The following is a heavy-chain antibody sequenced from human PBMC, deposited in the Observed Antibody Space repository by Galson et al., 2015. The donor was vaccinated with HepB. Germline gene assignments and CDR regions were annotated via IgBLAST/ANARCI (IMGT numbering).Heavy chain of an antibody. D-gene: IGHD4-17*01. CDR1: SGPISSSDYY. V-gene: IGHV4-39*07. CDR2: IYYGGIT. Sequence: SETLSLTCTVSSGPISSSDYYWGWVRQPPGKGLEWIGNIYYGGITSYNPSLKSRVTISVDTSKKQFSLKLTSVTAADTAVYSCARGAWGDGDEGFYFDYWGQGTLVTVSS. CDR3: ARGAWGDGDEGFYFDY. J-gene: IGHJ4*02.